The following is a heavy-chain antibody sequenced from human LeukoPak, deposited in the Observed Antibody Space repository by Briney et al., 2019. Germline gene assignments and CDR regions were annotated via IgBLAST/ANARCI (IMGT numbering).Heavy chain of an antibody. CDR3: ARDQYDYYGSGSLPGYMDV. J-gene: IGHJ6*03. CDR2: IYTSGST. D-gene: IGHD3-10*01. CDR1: GGSISSYY. V-gene: IGHV4-4*07. Sequence: SETLSLTCTDSGGSISSYYWSWIRQPAGKGLEWIGRIYTSGSTNYNPSLKSRVTMSVDTSKNQFSLKLSSVTAADTAVYYCARDQYDYYGSGSLPGYMDVWGKGTTVTVSS.